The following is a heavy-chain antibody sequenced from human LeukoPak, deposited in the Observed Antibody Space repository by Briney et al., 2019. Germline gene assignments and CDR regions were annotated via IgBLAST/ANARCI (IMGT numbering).Heavy chain of an antibody. CDR3: VRGTVNAIDQLDY. CDR2: IRYDGSSA. CDR1: GFTFSSYW. D-gene: IGHD4-11*01. J-gene: IGHJ4*02. Sequence: GGSLRLSCVVSGFTFSSYWMHWVRQAPGEGLVWASRIRYDGSSAAYADSVKGRLTISRDNAKNTLYLQMNSPSAEDTAVYYCVRGTVNAIDQLDYWGQGTLVTVSS. V-gene: IGHV3-74*01.